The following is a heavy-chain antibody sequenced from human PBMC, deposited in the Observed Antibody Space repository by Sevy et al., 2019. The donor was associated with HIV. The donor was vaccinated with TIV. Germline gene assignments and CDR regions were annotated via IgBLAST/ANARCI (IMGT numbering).Heavy chain of an antibody. CDR3: ARGRGVFGAVAINWFDP. J-gene: IGHJ5*02. CDR2: IYSGGST. D-gene: IGHD3-3*01. Sequence: GGSLRLSCAASGFTVSSSYMTWVRQPPGKGLKWVSVIYSGGSTYYADSVKGRFTISRDNSKNTLYLQMNNLRADDTAVYYCARGRGVFGAVAINWFDPWGQGALVTVSS. CDR1: GFTVSSSY. V-gene: IGHV3-53*01.